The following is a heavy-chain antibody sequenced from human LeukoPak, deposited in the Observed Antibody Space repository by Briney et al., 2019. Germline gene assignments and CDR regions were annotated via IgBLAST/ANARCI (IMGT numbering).Heavy chain of an antibody. CDR2: ISSSSSYI. CDR3: AREVRRGYDLPAYYFDY. CDR1: GFTFSSYA. Sequence: GGSLRLSCAASGFTFSSYAMNWVRQAPGKGLEWVSSISSSSSYIYYADSVKGRFTISRDNAKNSLYLQMNSLRAEDTALYYCAREVRRGYDLPAYYFDYWGQGTLVTVSS. V-gene: IGHV3-21*04. J-gene: IGHJ4*02. D-gene: IGHD5-12*01.